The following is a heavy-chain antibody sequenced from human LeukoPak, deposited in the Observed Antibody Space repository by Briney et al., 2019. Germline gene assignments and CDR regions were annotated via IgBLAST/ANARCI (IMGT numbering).Heavy chain of an antibody. V-gene: IGHV3-48*01. CDR2: ISSSSSTI. CDR3: ARDVGYYDSGPNWFDP. D-gene: IGHD3-22*01. Sequence: GSLRLSCAASGFTFSSYSMNWVRQAPGKGLEWVSYISSSSSTIYYADSVKGRFTISRDNAKNSLYLQMNSLRAEDTAVYYCARDVGYYDSGPNWFDPWGQGTLVTVSS. J-gene: IGHJ5*02. CDR1: GFTFSSYS.